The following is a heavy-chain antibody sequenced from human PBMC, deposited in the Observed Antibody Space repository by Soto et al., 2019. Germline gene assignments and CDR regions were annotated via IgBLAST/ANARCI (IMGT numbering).Heavy chain of an antibody. D-gene: IGHD4-17*01. V-gene: IGHV1-18*01. Sequence: ASVKVSCKASGYTFTSYGISWVRQAPGQGLEWMGWISAYNGNTNYAQKLQGRVTMTTDTSTSTAYMELRSLRSDDTAVYYCARVMVFWVTTYNWFDPWAQGTLVTRLL. J-gene: IGHJ5*02. CDR2: ISAYNGNT. CDR3: ARVMVFWVTTYNWFDP. CDR1: GYTFTSYG.